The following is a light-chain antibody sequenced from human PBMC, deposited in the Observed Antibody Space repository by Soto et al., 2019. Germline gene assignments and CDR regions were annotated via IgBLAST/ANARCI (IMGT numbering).Light chain of an antibody. CDR2: AAS. V-gene: IGKV1-9*01. Sequence: IQSAQSPSSLSASVGDRVTITCRASQGISSHLAWYQQKPGKAPKLLIYAASTLQTGVPSRFSGGGSGTDFTPTLSSLQPEDFATYYCQQVNSFPSTFGQGTRLEIK. J-gene: IGKJ5*01. CDR1: QGISSH. CDR3: QQVNSFPST.